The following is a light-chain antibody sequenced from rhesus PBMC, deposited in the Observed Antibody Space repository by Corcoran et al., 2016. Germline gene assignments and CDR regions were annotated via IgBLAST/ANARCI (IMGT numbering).Light chain of an antibody. CDR1: QSISNY. Sequence: DIQMTQSPSSLSASVGDRVTITSRASQSISNYLNWYQQEPGKAPKLLIYSASSLQSGVQSRFIGIGSGTKFTLTISSLQPEEFATYYCQQVKNYVSFGQGTKVEIK. J-gene: IGKJ1*01. CDR3: QQVKNYVS. CDR2: SAS. V-gene: IGKV1-41*01.